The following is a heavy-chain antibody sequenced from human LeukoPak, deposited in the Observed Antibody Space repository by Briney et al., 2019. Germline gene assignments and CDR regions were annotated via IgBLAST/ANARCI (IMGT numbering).Heavy chain of an antibody. CDR3: ARQISSTWGYYFDY. J-gene: IGHJ4*02. D-gene: IGHD6-13*01. CDR1: GGSISISNYY. CDR2: IYYSGNT. V-gene: IGHV4-39*01. Sequence: SETLSLTCTVSGGSISISNYYWGWIRQPPGKGLEWIANIYYSGNTYYNPSLKSRLTIFVETSKNQFSLNLNSVTAADTAVYYCARQISSTWGYYFDYWGQGTLVTVSS.